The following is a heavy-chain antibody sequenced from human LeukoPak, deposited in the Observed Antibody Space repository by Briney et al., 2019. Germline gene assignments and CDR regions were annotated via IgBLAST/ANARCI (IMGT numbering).Heavy chain of an antibody. CDR2: INPNSGGT. CDR1: GYTFTTYG. J-gene: IGHJ4*02. V-gene: IGHV1-2*02. Sequence: ASVKVSCKASGYTFTTYGISWVRQAPGQGLEWMGWINPNSGGTNYAQKFQGRVTMTRDTSISTAYMELSRLRSDDTAVYYCARGLLNLKYYFDYWGQGTLVTVSS. D-gene: IGHD1-14*01. CDR3: ARGLLNLKYYFDY.